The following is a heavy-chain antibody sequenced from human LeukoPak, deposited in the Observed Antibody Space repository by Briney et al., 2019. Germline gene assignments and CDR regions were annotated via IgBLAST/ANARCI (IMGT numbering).Heavy chain of an antibody. Sequence: SETLSLTXAVSGYSISSSNWWGWIRQPPGKGLEWIGYIYYSGSTYYNPSLKSRVTMSVDTSKNQFSLKLSSVTAVDTAVYYCARSGTYYDILEYYFDYWGQGTLVTVSS. CDR2: IYYSGST. J-gene: IGHJ4*02. CDR1: GYSISSSNW. CDR3: ARSGTYYDILEYYFDY. V-gene: IGHV4-28*01. D-gene: IGHD3-9*01.